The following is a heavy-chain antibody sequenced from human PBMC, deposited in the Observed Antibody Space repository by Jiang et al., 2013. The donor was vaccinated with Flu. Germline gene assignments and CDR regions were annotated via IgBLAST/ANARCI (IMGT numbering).Heavy chain of an antibody. CDR2: IYHSGST. J-gene: IGHJ4*02. CDR3: ARANHYYDSSGYPFFDY. Sequence: LLKPSETLSLTCTVSGYSISSGYYWGWIRQPPGKGLEWIGSIYHSGSTYYNPSLKSRVTISVDTSKNQFSLKLSSVTAADTAVYYCARANHYYDSSGYPFFDYWGQGTLVTVSS. D-gene: IGHD3-22*01. CDR1: GYSISSGYY. V-gene: IGHV4-38-2*02.